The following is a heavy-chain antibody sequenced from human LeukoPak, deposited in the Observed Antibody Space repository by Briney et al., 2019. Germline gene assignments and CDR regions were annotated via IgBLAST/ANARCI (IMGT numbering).Heavy chain of an antibody. J-gene: IGHJ4*02. D-gene: IGHD4-23*01. CDR2: IYSSGST. CDR3: AKGLVVTRGAHFDY. CDR1: GFIVSSNY. Sequence: GGSLRLSCVVSGFIVSSNYMSWVRQAPGKGLEWVSIIYSSGSTYYADSVKGRFTISRDNSKNTLYLQMNSLRAEDTAVYYCAKGLVVTRGAHFDYWGQGTLVTVSS. V-gene: IGHV3-66*01.